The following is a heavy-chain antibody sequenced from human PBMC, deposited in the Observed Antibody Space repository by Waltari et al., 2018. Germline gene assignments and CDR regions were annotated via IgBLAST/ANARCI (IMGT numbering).Heavy chain of an antibody. D-gene: IGHD2-2*01. Sequence: IPIFGTANYAQKFQGRVTITADESTSTAYMELSSLRSEDTAVYYCVWNRGPAANNYYYYGMDVWGQGTTVTVSS. V-gene: IGHV1-69*01. CDR2: IPIFGTA. CDR3: VWNRGPAANNYYYYGMDV. J-gene: IGHJ6*02.